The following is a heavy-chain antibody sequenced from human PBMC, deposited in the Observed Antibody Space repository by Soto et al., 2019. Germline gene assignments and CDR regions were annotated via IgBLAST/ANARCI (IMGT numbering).Heavy chain of an antibody. Sequence: QVQLVESGGGVVQPGRSLRLSCAASGFTFSSYGMHWVRQAPGKGLEWVAVISYDGSNTYYADSVKGRFTISRDNSKNTLYLKMNSLRAEDTAVYYCGKSSGSAAAGTMSYWGQGTLVTVSS. J-gene: IGHJ4*02. D-gene: IGHD6-13*01. CDR3: GKSSGSAAAGTMSY. CDR1: GFTFSSYG. CDR2: ISYDGSNT. V-gene: IGHV3-30*18.